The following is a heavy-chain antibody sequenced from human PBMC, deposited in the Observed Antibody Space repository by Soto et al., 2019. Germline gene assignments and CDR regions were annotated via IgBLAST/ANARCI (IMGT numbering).Heavy chain of an antibody. CDR1: GFTFSSYA. D-gene: IGHD6-19*01. CDR3: ARHGSGWYALLGSSFDY. CDR2: ISYDGSNK. J-gene: IGHJ4*02. V-gene: IGHV3-30-3*01. Sequence: QVQLVESGGGVVQPGRSLRLSCAASGFTFSSYAMHWVRQAPGKGLEWVAVISYDGSNKYYADSVKGRFTISRDNSKNTLYLQMNSVRAEDTAVYYCARHGSGWYALLGSSFDYWGQGTLVTVSS.